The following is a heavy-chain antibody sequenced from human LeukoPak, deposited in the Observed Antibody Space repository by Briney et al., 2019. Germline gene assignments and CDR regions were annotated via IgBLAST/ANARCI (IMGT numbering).Heavy chain of an antibody. CDR3: AREGYTSDYAGAFDI. CDR1: GSTLRNYI. Sequence: GGSLRLSCVASGSTLRNYIMTWVRQAPGKGLERVASMSIIDDSIYYADSVKGRFTISRDNSKSTLSLQMSSPRAEDTGVYYCAREGYTSDYAGAFDIWGQGSVVTVSS. CDR2: MSIIDDSI. D-gene: IGHD2-2*01. V-gene: IGHV3-23*01. J-gene: IGHJ3*02.